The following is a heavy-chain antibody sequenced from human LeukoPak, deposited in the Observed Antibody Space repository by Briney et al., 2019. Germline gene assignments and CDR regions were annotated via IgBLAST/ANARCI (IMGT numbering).Heavy chain of an antibody. D-gene: IGHD3-22*01. Sequence: GGSLRLSCAASEFTFSSYGMSWVRQAPGKGLEWVGRIKSKTDGGTTDYAAPVKGRFTISRDDSKNTQYLQMNSLKNEDTAVYYCTTYYYDSTSDFGYWSQGTLVTVSS. CDR2: IKSKTDGGTT. CDR1: EFTFSSYG. V-gene: IGHV3-15*01. CDR3: TTYYYDSTSDFGY. J-gene: IGHJ4*02.